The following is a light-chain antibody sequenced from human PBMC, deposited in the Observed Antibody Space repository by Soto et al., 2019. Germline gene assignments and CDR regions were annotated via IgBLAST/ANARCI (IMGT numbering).Light chain of an antibody. J-gene: IGKJ1*01. CDR2: DAS. Sequence: DIQMTQSPSTLSASVGDRVTITCRASQSISSWLAWYQQKPGKAPKLLIYDASSLESGGPSRFSGSGSGTEFTLTISSLQPDDFATYYCQQYNSYSLWTFGQGTKVDIK. V-gene: IGKV1-5*01. CDR1: QSISSW. CDR3: QQYNSYSLWT.